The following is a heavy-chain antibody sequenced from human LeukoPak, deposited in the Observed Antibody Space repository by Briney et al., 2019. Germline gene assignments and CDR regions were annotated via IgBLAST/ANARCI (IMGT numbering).Heavy chain of an antibody. V-gene: IGHV6-1*01. Sequence: SQTLSLTLAISGYSVSSNRATWNWTTQSPSRALEWLGNTYYRSGWYYDYAVSVKSPIAFDPVTSKNQFSLQLSSVTPEDTAFYYCARGMRITAAGTFYFDYWGQGTLVTVSS. CDR3: ARGMRITAAGTFYFDY. CDR2: TYYRSGWYY. CDR1: GYSVSSNRAT. D-gene: IGHD6-25*01. J-gene: IGHJ4*02.